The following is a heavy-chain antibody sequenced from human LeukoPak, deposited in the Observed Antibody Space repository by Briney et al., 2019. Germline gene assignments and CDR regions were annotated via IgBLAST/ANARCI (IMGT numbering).Heavy chain of an antibody. Sequence: GGSLRLSCAASGFTFSSYSMNWVRQAPGKGLEWVSSISSSSSYIYYADSVKGRFTISRDNAKNSLYLQMNSLRAEDTAVYYCAKVGRGGYCSSTSCLDAFDIWGQGTMVTVSS. J-gene: IGHJ3*02. CDR3: AKVGRGGYCSSTSCLDAFDI. CDR1: GFTFSSYS. D-gene: IGHD2-2*01. CDR2: ISSSSSYI. V-gene: IGHV3-21*04.